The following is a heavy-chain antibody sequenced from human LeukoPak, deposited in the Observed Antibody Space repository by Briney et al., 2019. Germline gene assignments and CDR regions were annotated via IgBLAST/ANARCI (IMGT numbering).Heavy chain of an antibody. CDR3: ARRTGRNYYDSSGYTYFDY. D-gene: IGHD3-22*01. J-gene: IGHJ4*02. CDR1: GGSINSGSYY. Sequence: SQTLSLTCTVSGGSINSGSYYWSWIRQPAGKGLEWIGRFYISGSTNYNPSLKSRVTISVDTSKNQFSLKLSSVTAADTAVYYCARRTGRNYYDSSGYTYFDYWGQGTLVTVSS. V-gene: IGHV4-61*02. CDR2: FYISGST.